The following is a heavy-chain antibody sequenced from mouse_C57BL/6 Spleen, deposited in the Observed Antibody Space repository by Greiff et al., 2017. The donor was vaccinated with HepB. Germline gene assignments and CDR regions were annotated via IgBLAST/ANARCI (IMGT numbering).Heavy chain of an antibody. CDR1: GYPFTSYW. D-gene: IGHD2-4*01. V-gene: IGHV1-55*01. J-gene: IGHJ4*01. CDR2: IYPGSGST. CDR3: AREGYDYGRAMDY. Sequence: QVQLQQPGAELVKPGASVKMSCKASGYPFTSYWITWVKQRPGQGLEWIGDIYPGSGSTNYNEKFKSKATLTVDTSSSTAYMQLSSLTSEDSAVYYGAREGYDYGRAMDYWGQGTSVTVSS.